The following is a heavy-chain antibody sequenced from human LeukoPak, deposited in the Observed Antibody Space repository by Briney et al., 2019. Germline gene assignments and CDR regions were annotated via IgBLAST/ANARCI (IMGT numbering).Heavy chain of an antibody. V-gene: IGHV1-69*05. CDR2: IIPIFGTA. CDR3: ASYDYVWGSYRFDY. CDR1: GYTFTSYG. J-gene: IGHJ4*02. Sequence: GASVKVSCKASGYTFTSYGIGWVRQAPGQGLEWMGGIIPIFGTANYAQKFQGRVTITTDKSTSTAYMELSSLRSEDTAVYYCASYDYVWGSYRFDYWGQGTLVTVSS. D-gene: IGHD3-16*02.